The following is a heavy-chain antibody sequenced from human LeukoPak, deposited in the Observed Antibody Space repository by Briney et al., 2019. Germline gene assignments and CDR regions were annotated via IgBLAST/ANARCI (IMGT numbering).Heavy chain of an antibody. CDR3: ARDIVVVTAYYFDY. Sequence: GGSLRLSCAASGFTFSSYGMHWVRQAPGKGLEWVAVIWYDGSNKYYADSVKGRFTISRDNSKNTLYLQMNSLRAEDTAVYYCARDIVVVTAYYFDYWGQGTLVTVSS. D-gene: IGHD3-22*01. CDR1: GFTFSSYG. CDR2: IWYDGSNK. J-gene: IGHJ4*02. V-gene: IGHV3-33*01.